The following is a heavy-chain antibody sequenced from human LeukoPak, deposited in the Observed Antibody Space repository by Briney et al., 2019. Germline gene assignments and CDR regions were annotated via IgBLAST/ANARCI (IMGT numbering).Heavy chain of an antibody. CDR3: VRDCSSASLSSGCYYAMDV. V-gene: IGHV3-7*03. Sequence: PGGSLRLSCAASGFTFNDYWMTWVRQAPGEGLEWVAHIKQDGSEKYYVDSLKGRFTISRDNAKNSLFLQMNSLRAEDTAVYYCVRDCSSASLSSGCYYAMDVWGKGTTVTVSS. CDR1: GFTFNDYW. D-gene: IGHD2-2*01. J-gene: IGHJ6*04. CDR2: IKQDGSEK.